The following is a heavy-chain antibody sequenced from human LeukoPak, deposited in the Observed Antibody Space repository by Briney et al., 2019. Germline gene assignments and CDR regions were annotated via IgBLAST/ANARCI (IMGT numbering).Heavy chain of an antibody. V-gene: IGHV3-53*04. D-gene: IGHD3-10*01. Sequence: GGSLRLSCAASGFTVSSNYMSWVRQAPGKGLEWVSVIYSGGSTYYADSVKGRFTISRHNSKNTLYLQMNSLRAEDTAVYYCTYQYYYGSGSYLYYGMDVWGQGTTVTVSS. CDR3: TYQYYYGSGSYLYYGMDV. CDR2: IYSGGST. J-gene: IGHJ6*02. CDR1: GFTVSSNY.